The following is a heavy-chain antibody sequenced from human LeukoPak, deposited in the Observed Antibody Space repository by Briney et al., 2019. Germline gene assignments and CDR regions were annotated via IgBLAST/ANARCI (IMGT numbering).Heavy chain of an antibody. CDR2: ISSSGSTI. J-gene: IGHJ3*02. Sequence: GGSLRLSCAASGFTFSSYSMNWVRQAPGKGLEWVSYISSSGSTIYYADSVKGRFTISRDNAKNLLYLQMNSLRAEDTAVYYCASSVWAFDIWGQGTMVTVSS. V-gene: IGHV3-48*04. CDR1: GFTFSSYS. CDR3: ASSVWAFDI. D-gene: IGHD3-16*01.